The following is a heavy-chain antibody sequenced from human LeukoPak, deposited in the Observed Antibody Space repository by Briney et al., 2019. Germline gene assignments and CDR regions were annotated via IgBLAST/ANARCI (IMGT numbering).Heavy chain of an antibody. V-gene: IGHV3-48*04. D-gene: IGHD6-13*01. CDR3: AREGDEQQLPALFDY. Sequence: GGSLRLSCAASGFTFSSYSINWVRRAPGKGLEWVSYISSSSTTIYYADSVKGRLTISRDNAKNSLYLQMNSLRAEDTAVYYCAREGDEQQLPALFDYWGQGTLVTVSS. CDR1: GFTFSSYS. CDR2: ISSSSTTI. J-gene: IGHJ4*02.